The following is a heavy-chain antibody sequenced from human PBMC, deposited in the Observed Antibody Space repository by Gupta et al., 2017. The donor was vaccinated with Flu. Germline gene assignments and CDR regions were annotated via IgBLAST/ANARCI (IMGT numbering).Heavy chain of an antibody. Sequence: GKGLEWVAVIWYDGSNKYYADSVKGRFTISRDNSKNTLYLQMNSLRAEDTAVYYCARDAGYYYESRGLGMDVWGQGTTVTVSS. J-gene: IGHJ6*02. CDR3: ARDAGYYYESRGLGMDV. V-gene: IGHV3-33*01. D-gene: IGHD3-22*01. CDR2: IWYDGSNK.